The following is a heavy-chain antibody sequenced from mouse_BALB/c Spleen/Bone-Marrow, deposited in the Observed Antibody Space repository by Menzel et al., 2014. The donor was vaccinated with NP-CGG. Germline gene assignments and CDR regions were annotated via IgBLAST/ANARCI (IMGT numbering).Heavy chain of an antibody. CDR1: GHTFTAYA. D-gene: IGHD1-1*01. Sequence: QVQLQQPGPEVVRPGVSVKLSCKGSGHTFTAYAMHWVKRSHAESLEWIGLISTYSGNTHYNQDFKGKATMTVDKSSSTAYMELARLTSEDSAIYYCARNFYGSSYFDYWGQGTTLTVSS. CDR3: ARNFYGSSYFDY. CDR2: ISTYSGNT. V-gene: IGHV1-67*01. J-gene: IGHJ2*01.